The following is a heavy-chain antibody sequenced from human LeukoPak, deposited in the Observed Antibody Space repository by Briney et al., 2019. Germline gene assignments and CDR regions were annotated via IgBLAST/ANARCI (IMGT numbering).Heavy chain of an antibody. CDR3: ARVGDFWSGYYNWFDP. D-gene: IGHD3-3*01. CDR1: GGTFSSYA. CDR2: IIPIFGTA. J-gene: IGHJ5*02. V-gene: IGHV1-69*13. Sequence: SVKVSCKASGGTFSSYAISWVRQAPGQGLEWMGGIIPIFGTANYAQKFQGRVTITADESTSTAYMELSSLRSEDTAVYYCARVGDFWSGYYNWFDPWGQGTLVTVSS.